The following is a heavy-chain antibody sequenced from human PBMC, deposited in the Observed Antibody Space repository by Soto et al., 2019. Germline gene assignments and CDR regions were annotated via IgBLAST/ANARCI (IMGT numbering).Heavy chain of an antibody. V-gene: IGHV1-69*06. CDR2: IIPIFGTA. CDR3: ARASVVPAAIPPARAFDI. Sequence: QVQLVQSGAEVKQPGSSVKVSCKASGGTFSSYAISWVRQAPGQGLEWMGGIIPIFGTANYAQKFQGRVTITADKSTSTAYMELSSLRSEDTAVYYCARASVVPAAIPPARAFDIWGQGTMVTVSS. D-gene: IGHD2-2*02. CDR1: GGTFSSYA. J-gene: IGHJ3*02.